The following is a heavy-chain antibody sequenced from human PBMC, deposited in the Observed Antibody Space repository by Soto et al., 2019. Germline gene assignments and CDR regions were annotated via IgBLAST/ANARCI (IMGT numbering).Heavy chain of an antibody. J-gene: IGHJ4*02. V-gene: IGHV1-69*13. Sequence: ASVKVSCKASGGTFSSYAISWVRQAPGQGLEWMGGIIPIFGTANYAQKFQGRVTITADESTSTAYMELSSLRSEDTAVYYCARDTRDYDSSPLYYWGQGTLVTVSS. D-gene: IGHD3-22*01. CDR2: IIPIFGTA. CDR3: ARDTRDYDSSPLYY. CDR1: GGTFSSYA.